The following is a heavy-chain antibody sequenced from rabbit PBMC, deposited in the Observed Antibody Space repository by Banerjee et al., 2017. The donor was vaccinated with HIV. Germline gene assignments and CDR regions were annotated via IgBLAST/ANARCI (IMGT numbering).Heavy chain of an antibody. CDR3: ARSTTSADYAYEL. CDR2: IAGGSSSDT. D-gene: IGHD6-1*01. CDR1: GADFSSGYW. J-gene: IGHJ4*01. V-gene: IGHV1S40*01. Sequence: QSLEESGGDLVKPGASLTLTCTASGADFSSGYWICWVRQAPGKGLEWIGCIAGGSSSDTYYASWAKGRFTISKTSSTTVTLRTTSLTAADTATYFCARSTTSADYAYELWGPGTLVTVS.